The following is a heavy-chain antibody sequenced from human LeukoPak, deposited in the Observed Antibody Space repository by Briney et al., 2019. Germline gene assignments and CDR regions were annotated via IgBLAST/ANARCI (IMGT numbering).Heavy chain of an antibody. Sequence: SETLSLLCCVSGGFISSSCYFRGWIRQPPGKVVEWVGSNHYGGNTYYNPSLKSRVTISLDTSKNQLSLKLSSVTAADTAVYYCARGWLLGFGELLTPGWFDPWGKGTLVTVSS. J-gene: IGHJ5*02. CDR2: NHYGGNT. D-gene: IGHD3-10*01. CDR1: GGFISSSCYF. V-gene: IGHV4-39*02. CDR3: ARGWLLGFGELLTPGWFDP.